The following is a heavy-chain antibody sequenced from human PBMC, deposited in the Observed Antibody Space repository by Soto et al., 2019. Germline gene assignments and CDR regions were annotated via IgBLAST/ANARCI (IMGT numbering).Heavy chain of an antibody. Sequence: SETLSLTCTVSGGSISSGGYYWSWIRQHPGKGLEWIGYIYYSGSTYYNPSLKSRVTISVDTSKNQFSLKLSSVTAADTAVYYCARDLQYSRLFYGMDLWGQGTMVTVSS. CDR1: GGSISSGGYY. J-gene: IGHJ6*02. CDR3: ARDLQYSRLFYGMDL. D-gene: IGHD6-13*01. V-gene: IGHV4-31*03. CDR2: IYYSGST.